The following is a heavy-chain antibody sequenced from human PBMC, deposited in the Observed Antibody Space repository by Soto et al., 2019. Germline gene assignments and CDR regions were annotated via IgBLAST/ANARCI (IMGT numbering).Heavy chain of an antibody. CDR2: ISSSSSYI. Sequence: GGSLRLSCAASGFTFSSYSMNWVRQAPGKGLEWVSSISSSSSYIYYADSVKGRFTISRDNAKNSLYLQMNSLRAEDTAVYYCARVADDYYYYGMEVWGQGTTVTVSS. J-gene: IGHJ6*02. CDR3: ARVADDYYYYGMEV. CDR1: GFTFSSYS. V-gene: IGHV3-21*01.